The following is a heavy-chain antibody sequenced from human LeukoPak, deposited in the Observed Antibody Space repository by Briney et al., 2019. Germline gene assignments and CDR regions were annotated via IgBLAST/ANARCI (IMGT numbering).Heavy chain of an antibody. CDR3: AREESGSSSFDY. V-gene: IGHV3-9*01. Sequence: GGSLRLSCAASGFTFDDYAMHWVRQAPGKGLEWVSGISWNSGSIGYADSVKGRFTISRDNAKNSLYLQMNSLRAEDTAVYYCAREESGSSSFDYWGQGTLVTVSS. CDR2: ISWNSGSI. CDR1: GFTFDDYA. J-gene: IGHJ4*02. D-gene: IGHD1-26*01.